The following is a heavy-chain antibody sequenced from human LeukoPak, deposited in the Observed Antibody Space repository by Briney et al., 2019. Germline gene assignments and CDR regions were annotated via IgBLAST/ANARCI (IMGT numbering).Heavy chain of an antibody. CDR3: ARVWYDILTGYVDY. V-gene: IGHV3-53*01. J-gene: IGHJ4*02. Sequence: PGGSLRLSCAASGFTVSSNYMSWVRQAPGKGLEWVSVIYSGGSTYYADSVKGRFTISRDNSKNTLYLQMNSLSAEDTAVYYCARVWYDILTGYVDYWGQGTLVTVSS. CDR2: IYSGGST. D-gene: IGHD3-9*01. CDR1: GFTVSSNY.